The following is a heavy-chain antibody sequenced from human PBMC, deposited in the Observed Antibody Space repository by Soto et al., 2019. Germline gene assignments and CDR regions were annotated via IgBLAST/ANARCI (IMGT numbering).Heavy chain of an antibody. CDR3: ARARDHYYDSSGYYSRDY. V-gene: IGHV1-69*01. D-gene: IGHD3-22*01. Sequence: QVQLVQSGAEVKKPGSSVKVSCKASGGTFSSYAISWVRQAPGQGLEWMGGIIPIFGTANYAQKFQGRVTITADESTSTAYMELSSLRAEDTAVYYCARARDHYYDSSGYYSRDYWGQGTLVTVSS. CDR2: IIPIFGTA. J-gene: IGHJ4*02. CDR1: GGTFSSYA.